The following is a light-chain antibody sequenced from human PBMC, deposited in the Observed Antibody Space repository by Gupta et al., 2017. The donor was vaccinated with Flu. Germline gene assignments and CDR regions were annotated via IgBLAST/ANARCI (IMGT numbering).Light chain of an antibody. Sequence: QSALTQPPSVSGSPGQSVTISCTGTSSDIGTYNRVSWYQQPPGTAPNLIIYEVSNRPSGAPDRFSGSKSGNTASLTISGLQGEDEADYYCSSYTSSDTYVFGTGTKVTVL. CDR2: EVS. V-gene: IGLV2-18*02. CDR3: SSYTSSDTYV. J-gene: IGLJ1*01. CDR1: SSDIGTYNR.